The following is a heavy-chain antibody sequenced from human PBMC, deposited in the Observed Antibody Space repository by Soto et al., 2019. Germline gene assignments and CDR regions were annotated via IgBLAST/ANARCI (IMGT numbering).Heavy chain of an antibody. D-gene: IGHD5-12*01. CDR1: GGSISSSSYY. CDR2: IYYSGST. CDR3: ARLAEGGYGGNPNDAFDI. Sequence: SETLSLTCTVSGGSISSSSYYWGWIRQPPGKGLEWIGSIYYSGSTYYNPSLKSRVTISVDTSKNQFSLKLSSVTAADTAVYYCARLAEGGYGGNPNDAFDIWGQGTMVTVSS. V-gene: IGHV4-39*01. J-gene: IGHJ3*02.